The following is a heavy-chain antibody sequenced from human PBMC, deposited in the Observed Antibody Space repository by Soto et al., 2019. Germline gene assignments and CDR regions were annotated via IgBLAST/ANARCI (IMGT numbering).Heavy chain of an antibody. CDR1: GGSISSYY. V-gene: IGHV4-59*01. Sequence: SETLSLTCTVSGGSISSYYWSWIRQPPGKGLEWIGYIYYSGSTNYYPSLKSRVTISVDTSKNQLSLKLSSVTAADTAVYYCARDWYGDDAFDIWGQGTMVTVSS. D-gene: IGHD4-17*01. J-gene: IGHJ3*02. CDR2: IYYSGST. CDR3: ARDWYGDDAFDI.